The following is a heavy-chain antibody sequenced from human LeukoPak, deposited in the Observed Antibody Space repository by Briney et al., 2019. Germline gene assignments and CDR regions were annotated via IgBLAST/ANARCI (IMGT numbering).Heavy chain of an antibody. V-gene: IGHV4-34*01. Sequence: SDTLSLTCAVYGGSFSGYYWSWIRQPPRKGLEWIGGINHIGSTTFIPSLQSRVTISVDTSQNQFSLKLSSVTAADTAVYYCARGRLSRPGRGGGSCYYDYWGQGTLVTVS. D-gene: IGHD2-15*01. CDR3: ARGRLSRPGRGGGSCYYDY. CDR1: GGSFSGYY. CDR2: INHIGST. J-gene: IGHJ4*02.